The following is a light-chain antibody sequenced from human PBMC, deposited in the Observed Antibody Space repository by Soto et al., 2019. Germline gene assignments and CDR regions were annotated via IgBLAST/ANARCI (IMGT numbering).Light chain of an antibody. Sequence: ETVLTQSPGTLSLSPGERATLSCRASQSVAGSLAWYQQRPGQAPRLLVYHTSNWTTGIPDRFSASGSGTDFTLTISRLEPEDFAVYYCQQYESSPRTFGQGTKVDIK. J-gene: IGKJ1*01. CDR3: QQYESSPRT. CDR2: HTS. CDR1: QSVAGS. V-gene: IGKV3-20*01.